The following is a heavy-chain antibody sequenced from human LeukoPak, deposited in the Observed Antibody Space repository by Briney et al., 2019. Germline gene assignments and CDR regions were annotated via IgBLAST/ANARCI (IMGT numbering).Heavy chain of an antibody. CDR3: ARLVNTAMVKKYYFDY. J-gene: IGHJ4*02. CDR1: GGSFSGYY. CDR2: INHSGST. V-gene: IGHV4-34*01. D-gene: IGHD5-18*01. Sequence: SETLSLTCAVYGGSFSGYYWSWIRQPPGKGLEWIGEINHSGSTNYNPSLESRVTISVDTSKNQFSLKLSSVTAADTAVYYCARLVNTAMVKKYYFDYWGQGTLVTVSS.